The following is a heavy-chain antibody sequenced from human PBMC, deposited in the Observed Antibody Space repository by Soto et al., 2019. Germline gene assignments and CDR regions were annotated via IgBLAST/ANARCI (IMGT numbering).Heavy chain of an antibody. Sequence: EVQLLESGGGLVQPGGSLRLSCVASGFTFSSYVMSWVRQAPGEGLEWVSAISGSGGTTYYADSVKGRFTFSRDNSKNTLYLQMNSLRAEDTAVYYCAKTANGWFSAFDIWGQGTMVTVSS. CDR1: GFTFSSYV. CDR2: ISGSGGTT. D-gene: IGHD6-19*01. CDR3: AKTANGWFSAFDI. V-gene: IGHV3-23*01. J-gene: IGHJ3*02.